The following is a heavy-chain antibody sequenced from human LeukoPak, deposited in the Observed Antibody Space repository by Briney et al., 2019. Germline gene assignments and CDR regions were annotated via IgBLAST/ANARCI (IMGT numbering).Heavy chain of an antibody. CDR3: ARHARYDILTGPYYFDY. J-gene: IGHJ4*02. V-gene: IGHV4-59*08. Sequence: PSETLSLTCTVSGDSISSYYWSWIRQPPGKGLEWIGYIYYSGSTNYSPSLKSRVTISVDTSKNQFSLKLSSVTAADTAVYYCARHARYDILTGPYYFDYWGQGTLVTVSS. CDR1: GDSISSYY. CDR2: IYYSGST. D-gene: IGHD3-9*01.